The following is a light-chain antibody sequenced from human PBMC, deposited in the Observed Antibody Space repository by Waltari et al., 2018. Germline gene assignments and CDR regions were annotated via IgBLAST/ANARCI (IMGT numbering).Light chain of an antibody. CDR3: SSYTRSSYWV. Sequence: QSALTQPASVSGSPGQSITISCTGTSSDVGFYDFVPWFQQHPGNAPKVMIYKVNNRPSGVSNRFSGSKSGNTASLTISGLQAEDEADYYCSSYTRSSYWVFGGGTQLTVL. CDR2: KVN. J-gene: IGLJ3*02. CDR1: SSDVGFYDF. V-gene: IGLV2-14*01.